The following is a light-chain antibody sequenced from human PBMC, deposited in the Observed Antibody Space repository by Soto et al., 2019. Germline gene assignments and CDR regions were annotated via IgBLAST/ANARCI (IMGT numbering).Light chain of an antibody. Sequence: EVVMTQSPDTLSVSPGQRVTLSCRASQSVSRNLAWFQQRPGQAPRLLIYGASSRAPGIPDRFSGSGSETDFTLTISRLEPEDFAVYYCQQYGSSGTFGQGTKVDI. J-gene: IGKJ1*01. CDR2: GAS. V-gene: IGKV3-20*01. CDR3: QQYGSSGT. CDR1: QSVSRN.